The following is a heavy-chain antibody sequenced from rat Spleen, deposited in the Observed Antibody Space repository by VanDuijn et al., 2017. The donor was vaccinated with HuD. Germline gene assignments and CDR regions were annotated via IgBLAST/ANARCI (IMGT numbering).Heavy chain of an antibody. J-gene: IGHJ2*01. CDR2: VNTDSSSI. CDR3: VRARNYVGC. Sequence: EVKLVESGGGLVQPGRSLKLSCAASGFNFNDYWMGWVRQAPGKGLEWIGEVNTDSSSINYAPSLKDKFTISRDNAQSTLNLQMSKLGSEDTAIYYCVRARNYVGCWGQGVMVTVSS. CDR1: GFNFNDYW. V-gene: IGHV4-2*01.